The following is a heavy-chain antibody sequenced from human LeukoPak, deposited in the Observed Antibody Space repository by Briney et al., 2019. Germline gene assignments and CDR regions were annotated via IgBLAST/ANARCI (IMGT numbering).Heavy chain of an antibody. CDR3: ARDRYGDGFAHFDY. CDR1: GYTSTGYY. V-gene: IGHV1-2*02. CDR2: INPNSGGT. D-gene: IGHD5-24*01. Sequence: ASVKVSCLASGYTSTGYYIHWVRQAPGRGLEWMGWINPNSGGTNYAQKFQGRVAITRDTSITTAYMDLSRLTSDDTAVYYCARDRYGDGFAHFDYWGQGALVTVSS. J-gene: IGHJ4*02.